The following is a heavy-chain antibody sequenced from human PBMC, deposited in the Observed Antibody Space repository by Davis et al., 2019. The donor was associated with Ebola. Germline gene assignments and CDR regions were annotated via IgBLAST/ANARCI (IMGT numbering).Heavy chain of an antibody. CDR2: IIPIFGTA. J-gene: IGHJ6*02. D-gene: IGHD3-22*01. Sequence: SSVPVPRLPSLGTLRSYAISWVRPPPGQGLEWMGGIIPIFGTANYAQKFQGRVTMTRDTSTNTVYMELSSLRSEDTAVYYCGRGYSGANYYYYGMDVWGQGTTVTVSS. V-gene: IGHV1-69*05. CDR1: LGTLRSYA. CDR3: GRGYSGANYYYYGMDV.